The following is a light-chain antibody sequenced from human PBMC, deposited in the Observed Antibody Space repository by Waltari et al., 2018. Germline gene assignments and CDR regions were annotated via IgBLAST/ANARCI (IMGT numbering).Light chain of an antibody. J-gene: IGKJ2*01. CDR2: GAS. V-gene: IGKV3-20*01. Sequence: EIVLTQSPGTLSLSPGERATLSCRAIQGVSSSSLAWYQQKPGQAPRLLLYGASSRATCIPDRFSGSGSGTDFTLTISRLEPEDCAVYYCQQYGSSPWIMYTFGQGTKLEIK. CDR1: QGVSSSS. CDR3: QQYGSSPWIMYT.